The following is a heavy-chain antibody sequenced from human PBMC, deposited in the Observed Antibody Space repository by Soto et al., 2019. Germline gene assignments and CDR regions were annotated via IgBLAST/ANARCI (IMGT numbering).Heavy chain of an antibody. CDR1: GYSFTSYW. CDR2: IYPGDSDT. J-gene: IGHJ4*02. D-gene: IGHD3-9*01. V-gene: IGHV5-51*03. CDR3: TRHGVGDILTGQPDY. Sequence: EVQLVQSGAEVKKPGESLKISCKGSGYSFTSYWIGWVRQMPGKGLEWMGIIYPGDSDTRYSPSFQGQATTSADKSISTAYLHWSSPKASDTAMYYCTRHGVGDILTGQPDYWGQGTLVTVSS.